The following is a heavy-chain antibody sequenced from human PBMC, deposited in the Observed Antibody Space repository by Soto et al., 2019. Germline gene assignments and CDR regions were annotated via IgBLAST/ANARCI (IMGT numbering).Heavy chain of an antibody. J-gene: IGHJ3*02. CDR1: GYTFTSYA. V-gene: IGHV1-3*01. D-gene: IGHD2-21*01. CDR2: INAGNGNT. CDR3: ARDRYCGGDCYSAFDI. Sequence: ASVKVSCKASGYTFTSYAMHWVRQAPGQRLEWMGWINAGNGNTKYSQKFQGRVTITRDTSASTAYMELSSLRSEDTAVYYCARDRYCGGDCYSAFDIWGQGTMGTVSS.